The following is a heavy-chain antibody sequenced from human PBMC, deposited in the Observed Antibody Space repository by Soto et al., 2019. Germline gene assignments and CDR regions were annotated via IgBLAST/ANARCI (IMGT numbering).Heavy chain of an antibody. CDR2: ISSRGDTI. D-gene: IGHD2-21*02. CDR1: GFTFSSYE. V-gene: IGHV3-48*03. Sequence: EVQLVESGGGLVQPGGSLRLSCAASGFTFSSYEMNWVRQAPGKGLEWVSYISSRGDTIYYAESVRGRFTISRDNADNSLYLQMNSLRAYDTALYYCEREDQNCAGDCNSYWGQGTLVTVSS. J-gene: IGHJ4*02. CDR3: EREDQNCAGDCNSY.